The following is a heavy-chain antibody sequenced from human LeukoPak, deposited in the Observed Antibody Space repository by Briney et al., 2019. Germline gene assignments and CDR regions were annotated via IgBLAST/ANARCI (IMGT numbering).Heavy chain of an antibody. V-gene: IGHV4-39*01. CDR2: IYYSGST. J-gene: IGHJ5*02. CDR1: GGSISSSSYY. CDR3: ARGRGYNWFDP. Sequence: PSETLSLTCTVSGGSISSSSYYWGWIRQPPGKGLEWIGSIYYSGSTYYNPSLKSRVTISVDTSKNQFSLKLSSVTAADTAVYYCARGRGYNWFDPWGQGTLVTVSS.